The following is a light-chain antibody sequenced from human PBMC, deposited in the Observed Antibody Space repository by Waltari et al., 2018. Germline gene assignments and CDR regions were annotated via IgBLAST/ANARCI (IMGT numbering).Light chain of an antibody. CDR3: QQYHTYWT. CDR1: QNLNNW. Sequence: DIQMTQSPSTLSASVGDRVTISCRPSQNLNNWLTWYQQKPGKAPKMLIYKTSTLESGVPSRFSGSGSGTEFTLTISSLQPDDFATYFCQQYHTYWTFGQGTRVEIK. J-gene: IGKJ1*01. V-gene: IGKV1-5*03. CDR2: KTS.